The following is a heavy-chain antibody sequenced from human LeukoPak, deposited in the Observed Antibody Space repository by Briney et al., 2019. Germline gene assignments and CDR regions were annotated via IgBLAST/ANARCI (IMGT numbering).Heavy chain of an antibody. Sequence: PGRSLRLSCAASRFTFNTYAMHWVRQAPGKGLEWVAVISSDGSNKYYADSVKGRFTISRDNSKNTVYLQMNSLRAEDTAVYFCARVRLDRSERNLDAFENWGQGTMVTVSS. V-gene: IGHV3-30*14. J-gene: IGHJ3*02. CDR1: RFTFNTYA. CDR2: ISSDGSNK. CDR3: ARVRLDRSERNLDAFEN. D-gene: IGHD1-14*01.